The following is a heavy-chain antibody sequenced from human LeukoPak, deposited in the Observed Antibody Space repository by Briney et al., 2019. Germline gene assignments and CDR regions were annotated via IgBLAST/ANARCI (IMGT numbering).Heavy chain of an antibody. V-gene: IGHV4-59*11. Sequence: SETLSLTCTVSGGSISSHYWSWIRQPPGKGLEWIGYIYYSGSTNYNPSLKSRVTISVDTSKNQFSLKLSSVTAADTAVYYCARGSCIAARQGWFDPWGQGTLVTVSS. CDR3: ARGSCIAARQGWFDP. CDR1: GGSISSHY. CDR2: IYYSGST. J-gene: IGHJ5*02. D-gene: IGHD6-6*01.